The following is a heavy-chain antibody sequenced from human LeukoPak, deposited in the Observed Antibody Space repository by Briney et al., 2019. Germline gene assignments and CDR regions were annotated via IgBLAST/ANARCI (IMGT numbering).Heavy chain of an antibody. CDR1: GFSFSNAW. CDR2: IITKVAGGTT. Sequence: KPGGSLRLSCAASGFSFSNAWMHWVRQAPGRGLEWVGRIITKVAGGTTAYTAPVKGRFTISRDDSENTVFLQMNSLKTEDTAMYYCIADTPDWNPYGFDYWGQGTLVTVSS. V-gene: IGHV3-15*07. D-gene: IGHD1-1*01. CDR3: IADTPDWNPYGFDY. J-gene: IGHJ4*02.